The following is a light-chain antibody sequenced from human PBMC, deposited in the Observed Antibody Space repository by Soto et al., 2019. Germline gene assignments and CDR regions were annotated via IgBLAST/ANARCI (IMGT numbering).Light chain of an antibody. CDR1: SSDVGGYNY. J-gene: IGLJ2*01. CDR3: SSYTSSSPVV. Sequence: QSALTQPASVSGSPGQSITISCTGTSSDVGGYNYVSWYQQHPGKAPKLMIYEVSNRPSGVSNRFSGSKSGNTASLTISGLQAEDEADYYCSSYTSSSPVVFGGATQLTVL. CDR2: EVS. V-gene: IGLV2-14*01.